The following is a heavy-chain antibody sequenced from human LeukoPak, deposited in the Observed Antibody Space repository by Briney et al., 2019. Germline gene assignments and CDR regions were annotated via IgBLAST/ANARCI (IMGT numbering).Heavy chain of an antibody. J-gene: IGHJ4*02. CDR1: GGSVSSYY. CDR3: ARGRYSYSSGWYGVDY. Sequence: SETLSLTCTVSGGSVSSYYWSWIRQPPGKGLEWIGEINHSGSTNYNPSLKSRVTISVDTSKNQFSLKLSSVTAADTAVYYCARGRYSYSSGWYGVDYWGQGTLVTVSS. D-gene: IGHD6-19*01. V-gene: IGHV4-34*01. CDR2: INHSGST.